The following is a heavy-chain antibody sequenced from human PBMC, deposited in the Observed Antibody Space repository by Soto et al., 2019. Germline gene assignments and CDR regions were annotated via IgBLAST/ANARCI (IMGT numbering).Heavy chain of an antibody. V-gene: IGHV3-64*01. D-gene: IGHD1-26*01. CDR3: AREWEFDP. CDR1: GFTFRSYA. Sequence: EVQLVESGGGLVQPGESLRLSCAASGFTFRSYAMQWVRQAPGKGLEYVSAISSNGDNTYYANSVKGRFTISRDNSNNMLFLQMGSLRAEDMAVYYYAREWEFDPWGQGTLVTVSS. CDR2: ISSNGDNT. J-gene: IGHJ5*02.